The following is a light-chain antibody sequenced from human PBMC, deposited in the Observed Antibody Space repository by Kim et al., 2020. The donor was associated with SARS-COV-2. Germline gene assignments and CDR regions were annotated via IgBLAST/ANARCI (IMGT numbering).Light chain of an antibody. CDR3: QQSYNTPLT. Sequence: AAVGDRITITCRGSQSISSYLNWYQQKPGKAPKHLIYDASSLQSGVPSRFSGSGSGTDFTLTISSLQPEDFATYYCQQSYNTPLTFGGGTKVDIK. CDR2: DAS. J-gene: IGKJ4*01. V-gene: IGKV1-39*01. CDR1: QSISSY.